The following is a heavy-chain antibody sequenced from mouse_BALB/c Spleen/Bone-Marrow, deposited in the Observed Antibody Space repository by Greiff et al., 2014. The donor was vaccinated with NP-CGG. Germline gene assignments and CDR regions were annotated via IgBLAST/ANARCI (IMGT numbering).Heavy chain of an antibody. D-gene: IGHD1-1*01. CDR1: GYPLTDYN. J-gene: IGHJ2*01. CDR3: VRAPPITSVVTRDY. CDR2: IYPHTSDT. V-gene: IGHV1S29*02. Sequence: EVKLVESGPELVKPGASVKISCKASGYPLTDYNMHWVKQSHGKSLEWIGYIYPHTSDTGYNQKFRNKATLTVDISSSTAYMVLRSLTSEDSAFYYCVRAPPITSVVTRDYWGQGTTLTVSS.